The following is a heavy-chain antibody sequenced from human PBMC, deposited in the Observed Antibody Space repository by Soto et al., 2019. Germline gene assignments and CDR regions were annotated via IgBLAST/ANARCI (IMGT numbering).Heavy chain of an antibody. J-gene: IGHJ5*02. V-gene: IGHV4-59*01. Sequence: QVQLLESGPGLVKPSETLCLTCTVSGGSISSYYWSWIRQPPGKGLEWIGYIYYSGRTNYNPSLKSRVTISVDTSKNQFSLKLSSVTAADTAVYYCARGYCSSTSCYIWDNWFDPWGQGTLVTVSS. D-gene: IGHD2-2*02. CDR2: IYYSGRT. CDR3: ARGYCSSTSCYIWDNWFDP. CDR1: GGSISSYY.